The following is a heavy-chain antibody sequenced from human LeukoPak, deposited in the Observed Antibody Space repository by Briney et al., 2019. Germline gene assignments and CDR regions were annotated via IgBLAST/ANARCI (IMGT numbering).Heavy chain of an antibody. CDR2: INPSGGST. D-gene: IGHD4-17*01. CDR1: GYTFTSYY. CDR3: ARRNPSDYGGNSFDY. V-gene: IGHV1-46*01. Sequence: ASVKVSCKASGYTFTSYYMHWVRQAPGQGLEWMGIINPSGGSTSYAQKFQGRVTMTGDTSTSTVYMELSSLRSEDTAVYYCARRNPSDYGGNSFDYWGQGTLVTVSS. J-gene: IGHJ4*02.